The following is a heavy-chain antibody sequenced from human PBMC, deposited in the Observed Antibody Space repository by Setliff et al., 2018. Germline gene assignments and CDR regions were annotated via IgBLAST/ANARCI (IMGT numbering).Heavy chain of an antibody. CDR3: ARGRRTTVTH. Sequence: PSETLSLTCIVSGGSINSYYWNWIRQPTGKGLEWIGYIYYSGNSNYDTNYNPSLKSRVTISVDTSKNQFSLKLTSVTAADTAVYYCARGRRTTVTHWGQGTLVTVPQ. CDR2: IYYSGNSNYDT. D-gene: IGHD4-17*01. V-gene: IGHV4-59*12. J-gene: IGHJ4*02. CDR1: GGSINSYY.